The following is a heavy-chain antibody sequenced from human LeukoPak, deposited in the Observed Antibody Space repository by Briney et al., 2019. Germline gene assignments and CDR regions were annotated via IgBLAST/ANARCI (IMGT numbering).Heavy chain of an antibody. D-gene: IGHD2-2*01. V-gene: IGHV3-11*01. CDR2: ISSSGSTI. CDR1: GFTFSDYY. Sequence: GGSLRLSCAASGFTFSDYYMSWIRQAPGKGLEWVSYISSSGSTIYYADPVKGRFTISRDNAKNSLYLQMNSLRAEDTAVYYCTRAPHPRCSRSGCYLDYWGQGTLVTVS. CDR3: TRAPHPRCSRSGCYLDY. J-gene: IGHJ4*02.